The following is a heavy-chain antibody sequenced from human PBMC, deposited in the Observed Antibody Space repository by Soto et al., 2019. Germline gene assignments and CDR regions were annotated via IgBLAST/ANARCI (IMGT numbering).Heavy chain of an antibody. CDR2: ISYDGSNK. Sequence: WGSLRLSCAASGFTFSSYAMHFGRHAPGKWLEWVAVISYDGSNKYYADSVKGRFTISRDNSKNTLYLQMNSLRAEDTAVYYCARDAILEGWLLLRFWNDYWGQGTLVTVSS. J-gene: IGHJ4*02. CDR3: ARDAILEGWLLLRFWNDY. V-gene: IGHV3-30-3*01. D-gene: IGHD3-22*01. CDR1: GFTFSSYA.